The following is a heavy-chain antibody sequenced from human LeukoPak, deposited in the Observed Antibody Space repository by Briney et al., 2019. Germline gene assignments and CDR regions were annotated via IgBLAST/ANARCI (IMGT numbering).Heavy chain of an antibody. D-gene: IGHD3-10*01. CDR2: IKQDGSEK. Sequence: PGGSLRLSCAASGFTFSSYWMSWVRQAPGKGLEWVANIKQDGSEKYYVDSVKGRFTISRDNAKNSLYLQMNSLRAEDTAVYYCARLWFGDPNWFDPWGQGTLVTVSS. J-gene: IGHJ5*02. CDR3: ARLWFGDPNWFDP. CDR1: GFTFSSYW. V-gene: IGHV3-7*01.